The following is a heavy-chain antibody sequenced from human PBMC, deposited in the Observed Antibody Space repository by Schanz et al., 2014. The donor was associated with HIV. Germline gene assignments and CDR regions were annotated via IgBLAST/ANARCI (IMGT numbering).Heavy chain of an antibody. CDR1: GFTFSDYA. CDR3: AKSSGWLYAHFDY. J-gene: IGHJ4*02. CDR2: IVSSGGDT. Sequence: EVQVLESGGGLVQPGGSLRLSCAASGFTFSDYAMSWVRQAPGKGLEWVSAIVSSGGDTYYADFVEGRFTISRDNSKNTLYLQMHSLRAEDTAVYYCAKSSGWLYAHFDYWGQGTLVTVSS. D-gene: IGHD3-9*01. V-gene: IGHV3-23*01.